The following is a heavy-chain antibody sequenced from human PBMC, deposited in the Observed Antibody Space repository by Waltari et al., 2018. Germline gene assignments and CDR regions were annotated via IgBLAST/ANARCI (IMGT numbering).Heavy chain of an antibody. CDR3: ARESLPAGRSWYRNWFDL. CDR1: GYAFTSYK. CDR2: INVCDGDR. J-gene: IGHJ5*02. V-gene: IGHV1-3*01. D-gene: IGHD6-13*01. Sequence: QVQLVQSGAEVKNPGASVRVSCRASGYAFTSYKIHWVRQAPGQRPQWMGWINVCDGDRKYSQDVQGRRTFTTDASATSAYMELTSLQSEDTAVYYCARESLPAGRSWYRNWFDLWGQGTLVTVSS.